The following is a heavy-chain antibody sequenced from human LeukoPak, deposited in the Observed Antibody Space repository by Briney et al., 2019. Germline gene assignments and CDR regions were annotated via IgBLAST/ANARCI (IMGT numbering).Heavy chain of an antibody. D-gene: IGHD3-16*02. Sequence: SVKVSCKASGGTFSSYAISWVRQVPGQGLEWMGGIIPIFGTANYAQKFQGRVTITTDESTSTAYMELSSLRSEDTAVYYCASGSYVWGSYRYTGPFDYWGQGTLVTVSS. CDR2: IIPIFGTA. CDR3: ASGSYVWGSYRYTGPFDY. J-gene: IGHJ4*02. CDR1: GGTFSSYA. V-gene: IGHV1-69*05.